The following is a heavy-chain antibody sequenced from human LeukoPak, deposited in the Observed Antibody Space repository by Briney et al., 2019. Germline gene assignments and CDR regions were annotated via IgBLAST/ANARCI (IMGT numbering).Heavy chain of an antibody. D-gene: IGHD6-13*01. V-gene: IGHV1-2*02. Sequence: GASVKVSCKASGYTFTGYYMHWVRQAPGQGLEWMGWINPNSGGTNYAQKFQGRVTMTRDTSISTAYMELSRLRSDDTAVYYCARAKLSSRGYYFDYWGQGTLVTVSS. CDR1: GYTFTGYY. CDR2: INPNSGGT. J-gene: IGHJ4*02. CDR3: ARAKLSSRGYYFDY.